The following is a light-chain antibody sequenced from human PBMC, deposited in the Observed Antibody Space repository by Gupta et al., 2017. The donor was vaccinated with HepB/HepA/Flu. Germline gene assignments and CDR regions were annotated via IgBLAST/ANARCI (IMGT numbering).Light chain of an antibody. CDR1: SSDVGGYNY. V-gene: IGLV2-14*01. CDR3: SSYTSSSTLYV. Sequence: QSALPQPASVSGSPGQSITISCTGTSSDVGGYNYVSWYQQHPGKAPKLMIYDVSNRPSGVSNRFSGSKSGNTASLTISGLQAEEEADYYCSSYTSSSTLYVFGTGTKVTVL. J-gene: IGLJ1*01. CDR2: DVS.